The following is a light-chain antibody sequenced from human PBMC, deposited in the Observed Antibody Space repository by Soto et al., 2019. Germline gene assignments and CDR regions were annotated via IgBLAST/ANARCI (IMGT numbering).Light chain of an antibody. CDR2: GAS. V-gene: IGKV3-15*01. CDR1: QSVSSN. J-gene: IGKJ5*01. CDR3: QQYNNWPPIT. Sequence: MTQTPLSMPVSLGQPAPISCRSSQSVSSNLAWYQQKPGQAPRPLIYGASTRATGIPARCSGSGSGTELTLTISSLLSEDFAVYYCQQYNNWPPITFGQGTRLEIK.